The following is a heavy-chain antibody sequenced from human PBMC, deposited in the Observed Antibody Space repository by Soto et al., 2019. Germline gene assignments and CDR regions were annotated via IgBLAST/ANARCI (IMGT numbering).Heavy chain of an antibody. V-gene: IGHV3-30*18. CDR2: ISYDGSNK. J-gene: IGHJ6*02. CDR1: GFTFSSYG. Sequence: QVQLVESGGGVVQPGRSRRLSCAASGFTFSSYGMHWVRQAPGTGLEWVAVISYDGSNKYSADSVKGRFNISRDNSKNTLYLQMNSMSAEDTAGYYCAKDSAVWRGTYYEFWRGTDYYYGMDVWGQGTTVTVSS. CDR3: AKDSAVWRGTYYEFWRGTDYYYGMDV. D-gene: IGHD3-3*01.